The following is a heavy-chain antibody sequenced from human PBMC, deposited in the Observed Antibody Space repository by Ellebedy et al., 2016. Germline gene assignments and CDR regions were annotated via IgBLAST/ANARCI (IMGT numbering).Heavy chain of an antibody. CDR2: INHSGST. CDR1: GGSFSGYY. V-gene: IGHV4-34*01. D-gene: IGHD6-13*01. Sequence: SETLSLTXAVYGGSFSGYYWSWIRQPPGKGLEWIGEINHSGSTNYNPSLKSRVTISVDTSKNQFSLKLSSVTAADTAVYYCARVGMGSSSFNWFDPWGQGTLVTVSS. CDR3: ARVGMGSSSFNWFDP. J-gene: IGHJ5*02.